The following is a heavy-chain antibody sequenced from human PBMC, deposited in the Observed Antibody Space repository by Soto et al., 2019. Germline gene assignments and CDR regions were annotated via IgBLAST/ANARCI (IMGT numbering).Heavy chain of an antibody. Sequence: EVQLLESGGGLVQPGGSLRLSCVVSGFTFSTYAMSWVRQAPREGLEWVSVVSGSGGTTYYADSVKGRFTISRDNSKNTLYLQMNSLRAEDSATYYCARYCSPTSCTIRYGMDVWGQGTTVTVSS. CDR3: ARYCSPTSCTIRYGMDV. CDR1: GFTFSTYA. J-gene: IGHJ6*02. D-gene: IGHD2-2*01. CDR2: VSGSGGTT. V-gene: IGHV3-23*01.